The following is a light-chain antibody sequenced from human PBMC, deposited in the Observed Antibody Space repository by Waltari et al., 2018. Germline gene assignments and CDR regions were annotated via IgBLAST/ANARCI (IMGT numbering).Light chain of an antibody. Sequence: QSVLTQPPSASGTPGQRVTLSCSGSSSNIGTNSVYWYQQLPGTAPKLLIYTNNKRPSGVPDRFSGSKSGTSGSLAISGLRSEDEADYFCAAWDDTLTGYVFGPGTKVTVL. CDR3: AAWDDTLTGYV. J-gene: IGLJ1*01. V-gene: IGLV1-47*01. CDR2: TNN. CDR1: SSNIGTNS.